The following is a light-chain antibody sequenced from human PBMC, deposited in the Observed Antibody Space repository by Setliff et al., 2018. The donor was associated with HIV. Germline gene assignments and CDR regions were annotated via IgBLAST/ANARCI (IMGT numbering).Light chain of an antibody. J-gene: IGLJ1*01. CDR1: SSDIGNNY. CDR3: SSYTSSSALAV. CDR2: DTN. V-gene: IGLV1-51*01. Sequence: QSVLTQPPSVSAAPGQKVTISCSGSSSDIGNNYVSWYQQLPGTAPKLLIYDTNKRPSGIPDRFSGSKSGTSATLGITGLQTGDEADYYCSSYTSSSALAVFGTGTKVTVL.